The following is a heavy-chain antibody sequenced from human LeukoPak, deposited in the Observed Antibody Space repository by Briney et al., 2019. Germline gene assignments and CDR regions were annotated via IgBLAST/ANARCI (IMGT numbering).Heavy chain of an antibody. CDR3: ARGQGHCSGGTCYSKWVDC. CDR1: GGSISSYY. J-gene: IGHJ4*02. CDR2: SYYSGST. V-gene: IGHV4-59*01. D-gene: IGHD2-15*01. Sequence: SETLSLTCTVSGGSISSYYWSWIRQPPGKGLEWIGNSYYSGSTKYNPSLKSRGTISVDTSKNQFSLKVNSVTAADTAVYYCARGQGHCSGGTCYSKWVDCWGQGTLVTVSS.